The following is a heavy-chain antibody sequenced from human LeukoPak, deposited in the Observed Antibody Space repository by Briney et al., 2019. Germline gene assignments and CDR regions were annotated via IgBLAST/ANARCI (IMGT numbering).Heavy chain of an antibody. CDR2: ISSNSSII. J-gene: IGHJ4*02. V-gene: IGHV3-48*04. CDR1: GFTFNTYS. CDR3: ARDYYFDSSGYPLDY. D-gene: IGHD3-22*01. Sequence: PGGSLRLSCAASGFTFNTYSMNWVRQAPGKGLESVSYISSNSSIIYYADSVKGRFTISRDNAKNSLYLQMNSLRAEDTAVYYCARDYYFDSSGYPLDYWGQGTLVTVSS.